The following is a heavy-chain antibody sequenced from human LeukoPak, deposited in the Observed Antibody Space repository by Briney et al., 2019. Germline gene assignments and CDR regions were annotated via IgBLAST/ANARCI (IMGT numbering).Heavy chain of an antibody. D-gene: IGHD5-18*01. Sequence: ASVKVSCKASGYTFTGYYMHWVRQAPGQGLEWMGWINPNSGGTNYAQKFQGRVTMTRDTSISTAYMELSRLRSDDTAVYYCAKDQRETWIQLWLQGLFDYWGQGTLVTVSS. CDR3: AKDQRETWIQLWLQGLFDY. CDR1: GYTFTGYY. J-gene: IGHJ4*02. V-gene: IGHV1-2*02. CDR2: INPNSGGT.